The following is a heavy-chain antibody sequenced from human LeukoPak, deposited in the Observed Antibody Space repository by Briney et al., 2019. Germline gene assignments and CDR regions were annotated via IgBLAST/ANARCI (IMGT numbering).Heavy chain of an antibody. CDR2: IRYDGSNK. CDR3: ARDRVGSSRPFDY. Sequence: GGSLRLSCAASGFTFSSYGMHWVRQAPGKGLEWVAFIRYDGSNKYYADSVKGRFTISRDNSKNTLYLQMNSLRAEDTAVYYCARDRVGSSRPFDYWGQGTLVTVSS. V-gene: IGHV3-30*02. CDR1: GFTFSSYG. D-gene: IGHD6-13*01. J-gene: IGHJ4*02.